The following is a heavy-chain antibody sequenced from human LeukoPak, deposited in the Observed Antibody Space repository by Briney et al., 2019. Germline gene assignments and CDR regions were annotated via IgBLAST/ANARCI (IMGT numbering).Heavy chain of an antibody. Sequence: SETLSLTCTVSGGSISSNSYYWGWIRQSPGQGLEWIANIYYSGSTYYNPSLKSRVTISVDTSKSQFSLELSSVTAADTAVYYCAREDRGIAAAGTFDYWGQGTLVTVSS. J-gene: IGHJ4*02. CDR2: IYYSGST. V-gene: IGHV4-39*07. CDR3: AREDRGIAAAGTFDY. CDR1: GGSISSNSYY. D-gene: IGHD6-13*01.